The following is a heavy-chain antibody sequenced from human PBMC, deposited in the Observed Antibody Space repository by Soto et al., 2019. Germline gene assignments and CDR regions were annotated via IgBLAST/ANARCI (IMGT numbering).Heavy chain of an antibody. V-gene: IGHV3-23*01. CDR1: GFTFSSYA. J-gene: IGHJ5*02. D-gene: IGHD4-17*01. Sequence: GGSLRLSCAASGFTFSSYAMSWVRQAPGKGLEWVSAISGSGGSTYYADSVKGRFTISRDNSKNTLYLQMNSLRAEDTAVYYCAKAVIPQPYGDYDHWGQGTLVTVSS. CDR2: ISGSGGST. CDR3: AKAVIPQPYGDYDH.